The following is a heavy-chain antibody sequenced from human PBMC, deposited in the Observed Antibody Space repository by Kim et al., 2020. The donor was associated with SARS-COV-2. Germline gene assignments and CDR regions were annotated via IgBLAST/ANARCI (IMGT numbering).Heavy chain of an antibody. J-gene: IGHJ6*03. CDR3: ARVWHYDYIWGSYTLYRLDYYYMDV. V-gene: IGHV4-31*03. CDR2: IYYSGST. D-gene: IGHD3-16*01. CDR1: GGSISSGGYY. Sequence: SETLSLTCTVSGGSISSGGYYWSWIRQHPGKGLEWIGYIYYSGSTYYNPSLKSRVTISVDTYKNQFSLKLSSVTAADTAVYYCARVWHYDYIWGSYTLYRLDYYYMDVWGKGTTVTVSS.